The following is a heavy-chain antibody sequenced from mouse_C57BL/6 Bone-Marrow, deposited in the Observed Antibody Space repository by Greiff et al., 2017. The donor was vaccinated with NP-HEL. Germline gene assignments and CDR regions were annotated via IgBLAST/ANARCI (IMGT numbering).Heavy chain of an antibody. J-gene: IGHJ2*01. D-gene: IGHD4-1*01. V-gene: IGHV14-4*01. CDR3: TNWDEDD. CDR1: GFNIKDDY. Sequence: VQLKQSGAELVRPGASVKLSCTASGFNIKDDYMHWVKQRPEQGLEWIGWIDPENGDTEYAAKFQGKATITADTSSNTAYLQLSSLTSEDTAVYYCTNWDEDDWGQGTTLTVSS. CDR2: IDPENGDT.